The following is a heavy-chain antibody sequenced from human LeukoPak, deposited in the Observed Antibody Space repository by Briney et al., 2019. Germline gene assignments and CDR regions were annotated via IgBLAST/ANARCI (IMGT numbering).Heavy chain of an antibody. J-gene: IGHJ3*02. D-gene: IGHD1-26*01. CDR1: GFTFSSYS. CDR3: AREVGARAFDI. Sequence: GGSLRLSCSASGFTFSSYSMDWVRQAPGKGLEWVSSISSSSGYINYADSVKGRFTISRDNAKNSLDLQMNSLRAEDTAVYYCAREVGARAFDIWGQGTMVTVSS. CDR2: ISSSSGYI. V-gene: IGHV3-21*01.